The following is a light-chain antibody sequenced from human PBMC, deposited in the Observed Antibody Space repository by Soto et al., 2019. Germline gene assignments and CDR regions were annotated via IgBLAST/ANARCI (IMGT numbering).Light chain of an antibody. CDR3: QQYGSSGT. CDR2: DAS. J-gene: IGKJ1*01. CDR1: QNISSSF. V-gene: IGKV3-20*01. Sequence: EIVLTQSPGTLSLSPGERATLSCRTSQNISSSFLAWYQQKPGQAPRLFMYDASSRATGIPDRFSGSGSGTHFTLTISRLEPEDFAVYYCQQYGSSGTFGQGTKVDIK.